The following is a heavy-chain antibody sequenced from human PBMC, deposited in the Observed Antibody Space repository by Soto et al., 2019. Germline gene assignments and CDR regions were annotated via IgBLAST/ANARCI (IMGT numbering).Heavy chain of an antibody. Sequence: GGSLRLSCAASGFTFSSYAMSWVRQAPGKGLEWVSAISGSGGSTYYADSVKGRFTSSRDNSKNTLYLQMNSLRAEDTAVYYCANSPSTAMVLSLYWGQGTLVTVSS. D-gene: IGHD5-18*01. CDR1: GFTFSSYA. J-gene: IGHJ4*02. CDR3: ANSPSTAMVLSLY. V-gene: IGHV3-23*01. CDR2: ISGSGGST.